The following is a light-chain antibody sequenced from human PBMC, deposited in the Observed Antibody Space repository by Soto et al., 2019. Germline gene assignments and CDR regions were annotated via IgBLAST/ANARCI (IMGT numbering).Light chain of an antibody. CDR1: SSDIGSYNH. J-gene: IGLJ1*01. Sequence: QSVLTQPASVSGSPGQSITISCSGTSSDIGSYNHVAWYQQFPGKNPKLIIYEARNRPSGVPDRFSGSKSGNTASLTISGLQAADEADYYCSLYTSENTYVFGTGTKLTVL. V-gene: IGLV2-18*01. CDR3: SLYTSENTYV. CDR2: EAR.